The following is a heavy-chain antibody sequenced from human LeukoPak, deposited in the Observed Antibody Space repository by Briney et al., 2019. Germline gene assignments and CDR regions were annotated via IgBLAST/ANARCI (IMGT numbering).Heavy chain of an antibody. CDR3: ARGEIGTDGYNWVFWYEP. Sequence: NPSETLSLTCTVSGGSISSYYWSWIRQPPGKGLEWIGYIYYGGSTNYNPSLKSRVTISVDTSKNQFSLKLSSVTAADTAVYYCARGEIGTDGYNWVFWYEPWGQGTLVTVSS. J-gene: IGHJ5*02. V-gene: IGHV4-59*01. CDR1: GGSISSYY. D-gene: IGHD5-24*01. CDR2: IYYGGST.